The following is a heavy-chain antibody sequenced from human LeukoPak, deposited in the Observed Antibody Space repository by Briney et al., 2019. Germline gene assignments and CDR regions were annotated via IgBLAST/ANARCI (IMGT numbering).Heavy chain of an antibody. V-gene: IGHV1-69*04. CDR1: GGTFSSYA. Sequence: SVKVSCKASGGTFSSYAISWVRQAPGQGLEWMGRIIPILGIANYAQKFQGRVTITADKSTSTAYMELSSLRSEDTAVYYCARDRCIAVAGTLLNDYWGQGTLVTVSS. D-gene: IGHD6-19*01. J-gene: IGHJ4*02. CDR2: IIPILGIA. CDR3: ARDRCIAVAGTLLNDY.